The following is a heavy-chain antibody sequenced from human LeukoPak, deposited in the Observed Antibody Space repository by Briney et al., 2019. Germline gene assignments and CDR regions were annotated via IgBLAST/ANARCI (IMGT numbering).Heavy chain of an antibody. V-gene: IGHV5-51*01. CDR3: ARRLTASENYAFDI. CDR1: GYSFTSYW. Sequence: GESLKIPCKGSGYSFTSYWNGWVRQIPGKGLGWMGIIYPGDSDTRYSPSFQGQVTISADKSISTAYLQWSSLKASDTAMYYCARRLTASENYAFDIWGQGTMVTVSS. CDR2: IYPGDSDT. J-gene: IGHJ3*02. D-gene: IGHD5-18*01.